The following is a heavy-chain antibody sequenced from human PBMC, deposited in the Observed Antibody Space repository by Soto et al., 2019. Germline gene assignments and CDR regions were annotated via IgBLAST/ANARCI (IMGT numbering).Heavy chain of an antibody. Sequence: EGQLVESGGGLVQPGGSLKLSCAASGFTFGGSAMHWVRQASGKGLEWVGHIRSKTNSYAKEYAESVKGRFTISRDDSMNTAFLHMNSLKAEDTAVYFCTSLTDAVQWLVVPTEYNFVYWAQGTKVTVSS. V-gene: IGHV3-73*02. CDR3: TSLTDAVQWLVVPTEYNFVY. J-gene: IGHJ4*02. D-gene: IGHD6-19*01. CDR1: GFTFGGSA. CDR2: IRSKTNSYAK.